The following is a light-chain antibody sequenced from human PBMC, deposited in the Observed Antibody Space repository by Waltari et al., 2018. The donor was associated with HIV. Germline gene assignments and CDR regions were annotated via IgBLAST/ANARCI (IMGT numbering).Light chain of an antibody. CDR2: SDD. CDR1: RSSIGSNT. CDR3: ASWDDRVNGAV. Sequence: QSVLTQPPSASGTPGRRVTISCSGARSSIGSNTVSWYQHLPGMAPRLLIYSDDQRPSGVPDRFSGSKSGASASLAISWLHSEDEGDYYCASWDDRVNGAVFGGGTQLTVL. V-gene: IGLV1-44*01. J-gene: IGLJ7*01.